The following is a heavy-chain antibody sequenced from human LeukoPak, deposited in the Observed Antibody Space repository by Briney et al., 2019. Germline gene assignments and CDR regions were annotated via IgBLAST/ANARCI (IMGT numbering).Heavy chain of an antibody. CDR2: ISYDGSNK. J-gene: IGHJ3*02. D-gene: IGHD3-16*02. Sequence: GGSLRLSCSAFGFTFGDYAFHWVRQAPGKGLEWVAVISYDGSNKYYADSVKGRFTISRDNSKNTLYLQMNSLRAEDTAVYYCARDGEVIKDAFDIWGQGTMVTVSS. V-gene: IGHV3-30-3*01. CDR1: GFTFGDYA. CDR3: ARDGEVIKDAFDI.